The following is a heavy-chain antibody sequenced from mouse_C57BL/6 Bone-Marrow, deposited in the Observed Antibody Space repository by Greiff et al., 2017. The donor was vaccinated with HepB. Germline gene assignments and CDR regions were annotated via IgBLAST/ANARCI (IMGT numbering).Heavy chain of an antibody. CDR2: YPGSGNTY. Sequence: VQLQQSGPELVKPEASVKMSCKASGYTFTDYYMHWVKQKPGKGLEWIGEIYPGSGNTYYNEKFKGKATLTADTSSSTAYMQLSSLTSEDSAVYFCAKPGKEEWFAYWGQGTLVTVSA. CDR1: YTFTDYYM. V-gene: IGHV1-83*01. D-gene: IGHD4-1*01. J-gene: IGHJ3*01. CDR3: KPGKEEWFAY.